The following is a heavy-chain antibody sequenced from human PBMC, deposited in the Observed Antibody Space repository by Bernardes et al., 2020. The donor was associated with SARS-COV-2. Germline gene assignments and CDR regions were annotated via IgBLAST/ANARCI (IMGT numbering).Heavy chain of an antibody. Sequence: ASVKVSCKASGYTFTSYDINWVRQATGQGLEWMGWMNPNSGTTGYAQKFQGRVTMTRNTSISTAYMELSSLRSEDTAVYYCARSKRDYYDSSGYWALVSSQFMNYYYYGMDVWGQGTTVTVSS. CDR1: GYTFTSYD. V-gene: IGHV1-8*01. J-gene: IGHJ6*02. CDR3: ARSKRDYYDSSGYWALVSSQFMNYYYYGMDV. D-gene: IGHD3-22*01. CDR2: MNPNSGTT.